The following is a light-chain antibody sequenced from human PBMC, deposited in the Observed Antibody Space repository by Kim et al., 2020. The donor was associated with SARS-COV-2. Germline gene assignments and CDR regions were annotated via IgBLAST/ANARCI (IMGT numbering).Light chain of an antibody. CDR1: SSNIGSNY. CDR3: SSYAGSYTKI. Sequence: QSVLTQPPSASGTPGQRVTISCSGSSSNIGSNYVYWYQQLPGTAPKVLIYRNNQRPSGVPDRFSGSKSGNTASLTVSGLQAEDEADYYCSSYAGSYTKIFGGGTQLTVL. J-gene: IGLJ2*01. CDR2: RNN. V-gene: IGLV1-47*01.